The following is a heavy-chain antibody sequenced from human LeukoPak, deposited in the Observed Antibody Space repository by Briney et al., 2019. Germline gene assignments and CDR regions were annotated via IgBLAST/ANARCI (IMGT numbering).Heavy chain of an antibody. Sequence: SETLSLTCAVYGGSFSGYYWSWIRQPPGKGLEWIGSIYYSGSTYYNPSLKSRVTISVDTSKNQFSLKLSSVTAADTAVYYCARDGHYDSSGYYYRSFDYWGQGTLVTVSS. J-gene: IGHJ4*02. CDR3: ARDGHYDSSGYYYRSFDY. V-gene: IGHV4-34*01. CDR2: IYYSGST. CDR1: GGSFSGYY. D-gene: IGHD3-22*01.